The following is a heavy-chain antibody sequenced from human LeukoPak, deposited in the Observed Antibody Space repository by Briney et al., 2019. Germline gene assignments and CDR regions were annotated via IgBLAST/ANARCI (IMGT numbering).Heavy chain of an antibody. V-gene: IGHV3-30*04. CDR1: GFTFSSNA. Sequence: GRSLRLSCAASGFTFSSNAMHWVRQAPGKGLEWVAVISYDGSNKYYADSVKGRFTISRDNSKNTLYLQMNSLRAEDTAVYYCARGGRGEAVARSPPNYWGQGTLVTVSS. D-gene: IGHD6-19*01. CDR3: ARGGRGEAVARSPPNY. J-gene: IGHJ4*02. CDR2: ISYDGSNK.